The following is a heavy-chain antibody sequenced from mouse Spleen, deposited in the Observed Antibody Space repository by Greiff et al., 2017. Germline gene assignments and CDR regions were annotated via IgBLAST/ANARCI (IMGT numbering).Heavy chain of an antibody. CDR2: INPGSGGT. CDR3: AREGTGTGAMDY. J-gene: IGHJ4*01. V-gene: IGHV1-54*01. CDR1: GYAFTNYL. Sequence: VQLQQSGAELVRPGTSVKVSCKASGYAFTNYLIEWVKQRPGQGLEWIGVINPGSGGTNYNEKFKGKATLTADKSSSTAYMQLSSLTSDDSAVYFCAREGTGTGAMDYWGQGTSVTVSS. D-gene: IGHD4-1*01.